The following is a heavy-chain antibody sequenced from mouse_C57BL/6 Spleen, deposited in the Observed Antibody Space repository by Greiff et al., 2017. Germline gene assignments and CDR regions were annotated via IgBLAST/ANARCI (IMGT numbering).Heavy chain of an antibody. CDR1: GYTFTSYT. CDR2: INPSSGYT. Sequence: VQLQQSGAELARPGASVKMSCKASGYTFTSYTLHWVKQRPGQGLEWIGYINPSSGYTKYNQKFKDKATLTADKSPSTAYMQLSSLTSEDSAVYYCAIDYYGSTPDYWGQGTTLTVSS. V-gene: IGHV1-4*01. D-gene: IGHD1-1*01. J-gene: IGHJ2*01. CDR3: AIDYYGSTPDY.